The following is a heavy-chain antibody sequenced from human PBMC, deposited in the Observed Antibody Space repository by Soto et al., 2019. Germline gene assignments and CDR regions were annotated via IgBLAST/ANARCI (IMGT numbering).Heavy chain of an antibody. V-gene: IGHV3-21*01. D-gene: IGHD5-12*01. Sequence: EVHVVQSGGGLVKPGGSLRLSCAASGFTFSSYTLAWVRQAPGKGLEWVSSISSGGEYIYYAESFKGRIAISRDNARNSLSLQMNNLRAEDTAVYFCATHPNSSGFGGFFDYWGQGTLVTVSS. CDR3: ATHPNSSGFGGFFDY. CDR1: GFTFSSYT. J-gene: IGHJ4*02. CDR2: ISSGGEYI.